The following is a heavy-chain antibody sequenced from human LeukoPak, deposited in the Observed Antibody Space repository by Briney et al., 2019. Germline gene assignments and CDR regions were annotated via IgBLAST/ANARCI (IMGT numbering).Heavy chain of an antibody. J-gene: IGHJ4*02. Sequence: GGSLRLSCAASGFTFSTYSMNWVRQAPGKGLEWVSSISSSSSYIYYVDSVKGRFTISRDNAKNSLYLQMNSLRAEDTAVYYCAKWDSSGFWSGYTYYFDYWGQGTLVTVSS. D-gene: IGHD3-3*01. CDR3: AKWDSSGFWSGYTYYFDY. V-gene: IGHV3-21*01. CDR1: GFTFSTYS. CDR2: ISSSSSYI.